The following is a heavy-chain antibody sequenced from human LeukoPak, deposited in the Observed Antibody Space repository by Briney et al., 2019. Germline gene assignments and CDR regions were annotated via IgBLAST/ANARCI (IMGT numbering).Heavy chain of an antibody. Sequence: DPSETLSLTCAVYGGSFSGYYWSWIRQPPGKGLEWIGEINHSGSTNYNPSLKSRVTISVDTSKNQFSLKLSSVTAADTAVYYCARWFGETLFDYWGQGTLVTVSS. J-gene: IGHJ4*02. V-gene: IGHV4-34*01. D-gene: IGHD3-10*01. CDR2: INHSGST. CDR1: GGSFSGYY. CDR3: ARWFGETLFDY.